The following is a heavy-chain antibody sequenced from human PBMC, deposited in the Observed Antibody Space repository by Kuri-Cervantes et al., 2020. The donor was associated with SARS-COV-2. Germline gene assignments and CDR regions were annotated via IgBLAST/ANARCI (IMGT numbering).Heavy chain of an antibody. CDR2: ISYDGSNK. Sequence: TCAASGFTFSSYAMHWVRQAPGKGLEWVAVISYDGSNKYYADSVKGRFTISRDNSKNTLYLQMNSLRAEDTAVYYCARSSSGSYYNPFDYWGQGTLVRLL. CDR3: ARSSSGSYYNPFDY. D-gene: IGHD3-10*01. J-gene: IGHJ4*02. V-gene: IGHV3-30-3*01. CDR1: GFTFSSYA.